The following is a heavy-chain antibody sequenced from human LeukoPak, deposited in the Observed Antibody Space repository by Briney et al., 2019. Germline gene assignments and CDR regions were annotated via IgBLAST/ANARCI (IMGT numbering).Heavy chain of an antibody. CDR3: ARETPRRGETRDGYR. D-gene: IGHD5-24*01. J-gene: IGHJ4*02. Sequence: GGSLRLSCAASGFTFSSYGMHWVRQAPGKGLEWVAVISYDGSNKYYADSVKGRFTISRDNSKNTLYLQMNSLRAEDTAVYYCARETPRRGETRDGYRWGQGTVVTVSS. V-gene: IGHV3-30*03. CDR1: GFTFSSYG. CDR2: ISYDGSNK.